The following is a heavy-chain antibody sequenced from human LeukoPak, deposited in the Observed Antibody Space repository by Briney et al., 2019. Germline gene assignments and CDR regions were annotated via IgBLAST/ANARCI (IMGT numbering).Heavy chain of an antibody. V-gene: IGHV4-39*01. Sequence: SETLSLTCIVSGDSISANIYYWGWIRQPPGKGLEWIGTSFNGGNTYYNPSLKSRVTIPIDASKNQFSLTLSSVTAEDTAVYYCATTSGYRTYYYYYVDVWRPGTTVTVSS. CDR1: GDSISANIYY. D-gene: IGHD3-3*01. CDR3: ATTSGYRTYYYYYVDV. J-gene: IGHJ6*02. CDR2: SFNGGNT.